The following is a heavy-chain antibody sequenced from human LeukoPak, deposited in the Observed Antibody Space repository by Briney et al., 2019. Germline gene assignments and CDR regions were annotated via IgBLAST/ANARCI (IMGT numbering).Heavy chain of an antibody. CDR1: GYTFTSYY. Sequence: ASVKVSCKASGYTFTSYYMHWVRQAPGQGLEWMGIINPSGGSTSYAQKFQGRVTMTRDTSTSTVYMELSSLRAEDTALYYCAKDNRFSAEYFQYWGQGTLVTVSS. V-gene: IGHV1-46*01. CDR2: INPSGGST. J-gene: IGHJ1*01. D-gene: IGHD1-14*01. CDR3: AKDNRFSAEYFQY.